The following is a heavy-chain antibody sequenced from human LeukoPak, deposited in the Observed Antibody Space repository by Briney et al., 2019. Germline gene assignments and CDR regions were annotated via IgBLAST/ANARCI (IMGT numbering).Heavy chain of an antibody. V-gene: IGHV1-69*05. Sequence: GASVKVSCKASGGTFGSYAISWVRQAPGQGLEWMGGIIPIFGTANYAQKFQGRVTITTDESTSTAYMELSSLRSEDTAVYYCARAPFRSLGYYYYYMDVWGKGTTVTVSS. CDR3: ARAPFRSLGYYYYYMDV. D-gene: IGHD2/OR15-2a*01. J-gene: IGHJ6*03. CDR1: GGTFGSYA. CDR2: IIPIFGTA.